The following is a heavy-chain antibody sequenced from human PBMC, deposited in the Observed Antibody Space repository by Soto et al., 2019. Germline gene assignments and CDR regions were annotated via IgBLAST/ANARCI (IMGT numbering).Heavy chain of an antibody. Sequence: VQLQESGPGLVKPSQTLSLTCTVSDGSISSGDYYWSWIRQPPGKGLEWIGYIYYSGSTYYNPSLKSRVTISVDTSNNPFSLKLISVTAAYTAVYYCAREDCYVGPFDYWGQGTLVTVSS. CDR3: AREDCYVGPFDY. CDR1: DGSISSGDYY. J-gene: IGHJ4*02. D-gene: IGHD2-21*01. V-gene: IGHV4-30-4*01. CDR2: IYYSGST.